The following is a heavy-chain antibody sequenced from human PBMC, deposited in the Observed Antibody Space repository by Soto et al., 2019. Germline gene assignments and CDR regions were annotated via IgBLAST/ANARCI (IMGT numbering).Heavy chain of an antibody. D-gene: IGHD4-17*01. V-gene: IGHV1-2*02. CDR3: ARDITVSTMGFDY. CDR1: GHTFTDHY. J-gene: IGHJ4*02. CDR2: INFNSGDT. Sequence: ASVKVSCKASGHTFTDHYLHWVRQAPGQGLEWMGWINFNSGDTNFAQKFQGRTTMTRDTSITTAYMEVNRLTSDDTAVYYCARDITVSTMGFDYWGQGTLVTVYS.